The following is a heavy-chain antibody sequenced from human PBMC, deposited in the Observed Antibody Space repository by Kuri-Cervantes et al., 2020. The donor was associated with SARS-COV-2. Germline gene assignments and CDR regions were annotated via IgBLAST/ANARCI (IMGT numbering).Heavy chain of an antibody. CDR2: INPNSGGT. CDR1: GYTFTGYY. Sequence: ASVKVSCKASGYTFTGYYMHWVRQAPGQGLEWMGWINPNSGGTNYAQKFQGWFTMTRDTSISTAYMELSRLRSDDTAVYYCARDPGYSSSSVYYYYGMDVWGQGTTVTVSS. D-gene: IGHD6-6*01. V-gene: IGHV1-2*04. CDR3: ARDPGYSSSSVYYYYGMDV. J-gene: IGHJ6*02.